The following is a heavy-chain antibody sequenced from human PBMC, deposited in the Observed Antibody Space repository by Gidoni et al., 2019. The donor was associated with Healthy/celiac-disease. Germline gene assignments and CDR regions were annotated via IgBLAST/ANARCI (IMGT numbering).Heavy chain of an antibody. CDR3: ARLGSSSSSWFDP. Sequence: EVQLVQSGAEVKKPGESLKISCKGSGDSFISNWIGWVRQMPGKGLEWMGIIYPGDSDTRYSPSFQGQVTISADRSISTAYLQWSSLKASDTAIYYCARLGSSSSSWFDPWGQGTLVTVSS. J-gene: IGHJ5*02. V-gene: IGHV5-51*01. CDR2: IYPGDSDT. CDR1: GDSFISNW. D-gene: IGHD6-6*01.